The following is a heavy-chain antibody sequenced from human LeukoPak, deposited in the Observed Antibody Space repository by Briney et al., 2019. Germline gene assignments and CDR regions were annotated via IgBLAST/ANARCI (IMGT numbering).Heavy chain of an antibody. D-gene: IGHD6-13*01. CDR1: GYSFTSYW. V-gene: IGHV5-51*01. CDR3: ARLPRFPEEQQPYGMDV. J-gene: IGHJ6*02. Sequence: GESLKISCKGSGYSFTSYWIGWVRQMPGKGLEWMGIIYPGDSDTRYSPSFQGQVTISADKSISTAYLQWSSLKASDTAMYYCARLPRFPEEQQPYGMDVWGQGTTVTVSS. CDR2: IYPGDSDT.